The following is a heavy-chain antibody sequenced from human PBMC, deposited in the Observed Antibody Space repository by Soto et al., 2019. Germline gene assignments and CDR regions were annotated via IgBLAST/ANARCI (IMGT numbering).Heavy chain of an antibody. CDR1: GYTFSNYV. J-gene: IGHJ6*02. D-gene: IGHD6-13*01. CDR2: INAGNGNT. Sequence: ASVKVSCKASGYTFSNYVIHWVRQAPGQRLEWMGLINAGNGNTKYSQKFQGRVTMTRNTSISTAYMELSSLRSEDTAVYYCARRGYSSSWYYYYYYGMDVWGQGTTVTVS. CDR3: ARRGYSSSWYYYYYYGMDV. V-gene: IGHV1-3*01.